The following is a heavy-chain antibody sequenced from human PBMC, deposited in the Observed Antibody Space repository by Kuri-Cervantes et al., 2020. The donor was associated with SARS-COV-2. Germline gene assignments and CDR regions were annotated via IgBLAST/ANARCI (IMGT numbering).Heavy chain of an antibody. CDR2: IDWDDDK. J-gene: IGHJ4*02. CDR1: GFSLTTSGMC. CDR3: ARTYYYDSSGYYPLDY. Sequence: SGPTLVKPTQTLTLTCTFSGFSLTTSGMCVAWIRQPPGKALEWLARIDWDDDKYYKTSLNTRLSISKDTSKDQVVLTMTNMDPVDTATYYCARTYYYDSSGYYPLDYWGQGTLVTDSS. D-gene: IGHD3-22*01. V-gene: IGHV2-70*11.